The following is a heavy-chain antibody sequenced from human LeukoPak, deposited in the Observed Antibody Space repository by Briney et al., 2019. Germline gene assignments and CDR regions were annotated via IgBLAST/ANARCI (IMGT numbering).Heavy chain of an antibody. CDR1: GGSISSSSYY. CDR3: ARAIVVVPAAPSDWFDP. CDR2: IYYSGST. Sequence: SETLSLTCTVSGGSISSSSYYWGWIRRPPGKGLEWIGSIYYSGSTYYNPSLKSRVTISVDTSKNQFSLKLSYVTAADTAVYYCARAIVVVPAAPSDWFDPWGQGTLVTVSS. J-gene: IGHJ5*02. D-gene: IGHD2-2*01. V-gene: IGHV4-39*07.